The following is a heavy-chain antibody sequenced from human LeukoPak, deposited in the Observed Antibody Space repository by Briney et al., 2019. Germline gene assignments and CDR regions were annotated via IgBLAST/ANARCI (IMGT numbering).Heavy chain of an antibody. CDR2: IYYSGST. D-gene: IGHD2-21*02. V-gene: IGHV4-31*03. CDR1: GGSISSGSYY. Sequence: PSQTLSLTCTVSGGSISSGSYYWSWIRQPAGKGLEWIGYIYYSGSTYYNPSLKSRVTISVDTSKNQFSLKLSSVTAADTAVYYCARLARFHCGGDCYSGFDYWGQGTLVTVSS. CDR3: ARLARFHCGGDCYSGFDY. J-gene: IGHJ4*02.